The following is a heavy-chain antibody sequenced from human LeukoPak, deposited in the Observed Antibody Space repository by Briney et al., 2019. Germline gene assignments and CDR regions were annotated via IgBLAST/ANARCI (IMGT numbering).Heavy chain of an antibody. D-gene: IGHD5-18*01. Sequence: SETLSLTCAVYGGSFSGYYWSWIRQPPGKGLEWIGEINHSGSTNYNPSLKSRVTISVDTSKNQFSLKLSSVTAADTAVYYCARGRIARLPFFDYWGQGTLVTVSS. CDR1: GGSFSGYY. CDR2: INHSGST. V-gene: IGHV4-34*01. CDR3: ARGRIARLPFFDY. J-gene: IGHJ4*02.